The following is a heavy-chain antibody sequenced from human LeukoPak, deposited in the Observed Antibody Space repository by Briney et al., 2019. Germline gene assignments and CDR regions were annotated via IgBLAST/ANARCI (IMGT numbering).Heavy chain of an antibody. CDR2: MNPNSGNT. V-gene: IGHV1-8*01. CDR3: PRGPNDYDILTGYSAEYYYYYMDV. J-gene: IGHJ6*03. D-gene: IGHD3-9*01. CDR1: GYIFTSYD. Sequence: GASVKVSCKSCGYIFTSYDIDWVRQATGQGRAWMGWMNPNSGNTGYGQKFQGRVTMTRNTSISTAYMELSSLRSEAKAVYYCPRGPNDYDILTGYSAEYYYYYMDVWGKGTTVTVSS.